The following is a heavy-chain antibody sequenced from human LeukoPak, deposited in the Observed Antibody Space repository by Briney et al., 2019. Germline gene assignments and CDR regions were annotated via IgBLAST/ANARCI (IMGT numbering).Heavy chain of an antibody. J-gene: IGHJ1*01. D-gene: IGHD1-26*01. Sequence: GGSLRLSCAASGFTFSSSGMHWVRQAPGKGLEWVAFIRCDGSNKYYADSVKGRFTISRDNSKNTLYLQMNSLRAEDTAVYYCAKDQVLGATPAEYFQHWGQGTLVTVSS. V-gene: IGHV3-30*02. CDR1: GFTFSSSG. CDR3: AKDQVLGATPAEYFQH. CDR2: IRCDGSNK.